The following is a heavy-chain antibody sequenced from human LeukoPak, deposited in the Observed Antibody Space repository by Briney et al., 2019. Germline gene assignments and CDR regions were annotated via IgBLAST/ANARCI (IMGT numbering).Heavy chain of an antibody. CDR3: ANDVDTAMPRDY. Sequence: GSLRLSCAASGFTFDDYAMHWVRQAPGKGLEGVSLISGDGSSTYYADSVKGRFTISRDNSKNSLYLQMNSLRTEDTALYYCANDVDTAMPRDYWGQGTLVTVSS. D-gene: IGHD5-18*01. CDR2: ISGDGSST. CDR1: GFTFDDYA. V-gene: IGHV3-43*02. J-gene: IGHJ4*02.